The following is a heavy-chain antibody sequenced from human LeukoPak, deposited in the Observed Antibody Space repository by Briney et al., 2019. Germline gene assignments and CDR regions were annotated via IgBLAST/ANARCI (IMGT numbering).Heavy chain of an antibody. V-gene: IGHV3-23*01. D-gene: IGHD7-27*01. CDR2: ISGSAGDT. J-gene: IGHJ2*01. CDR1: GFTFITHP. Sequence: PGGSLRLSCAASGFTFITHPMSWVRQSPGKGLEWVSAISGSAGDTKYADSVRGRFIISRDNSKNRLFLHMNSLRAEDTAVYYCAKDMLGTGNFDLWGRGTLVTVSS. CDR3: AKDMLGTGNFDL.